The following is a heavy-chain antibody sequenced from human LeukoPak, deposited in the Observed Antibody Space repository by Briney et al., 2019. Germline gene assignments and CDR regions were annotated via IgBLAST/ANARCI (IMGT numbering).Heavy chain of an antibody. J-gene: IGHJ4*02. CDR3: ATGSGWFPGSY. CDR2: INIDGSDT. V-gene: IGHV3-74*01. D-gene: IGHD6-19*01. Sequence: PGGSLRLSCAASGFTFTNYWMHWVRQAPGEGLVWVSLINIDGSDTSYADSVKGRFTISRHNAKNTLFLQMSSLRDEDTAVYYSATGSGWFPGSYWGQGSLVTVSS. CDR1: GFTFTNYW.